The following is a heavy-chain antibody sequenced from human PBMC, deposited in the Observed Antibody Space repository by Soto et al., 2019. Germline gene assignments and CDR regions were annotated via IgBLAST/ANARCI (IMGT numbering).Heavy chain of an antibody. J-gene: IGHJ4*02. D-gene: IGHD6-6*01. CDR2: ISGSGRDT. CDR1: GFTFSSHA. CDR3: ANDASASAPPDY. V-gene: IGHV3-23*01. Sequence: GGSLRLSCAASGFTFSSHAMSWVRQAPGKGLEWVSAISGSGRDTYYTDSVKGRFTISRDNSKNKLYLQMNSLRADDTAVYFCANDASASAPPDYWGQGTLVTVSS.